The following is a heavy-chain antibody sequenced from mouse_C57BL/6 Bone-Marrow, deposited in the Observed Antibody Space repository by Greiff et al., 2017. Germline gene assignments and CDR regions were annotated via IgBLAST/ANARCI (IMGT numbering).Heavy chain of an antibody. D-gene: IGHD1-1*01. CDR3: TTVVHY. J-gene: IGHJ2*01. CDR1: GFNIKDDY. Sequence: VQLKESGAELVRPGASVKLSCTASGFNIKDDYMHWVKQRPEQGLEWIGWIDPENGDTEYASKFQGKATITADTSSNTAYLQLSSLTSEDTAVYYCTTVVHYWGQGTLSQSPQ. V-gene: IGHV14-4*01. CDR2: IDPENGDT.